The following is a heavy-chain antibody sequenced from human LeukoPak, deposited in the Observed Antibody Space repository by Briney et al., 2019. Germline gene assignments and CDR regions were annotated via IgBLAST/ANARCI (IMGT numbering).Heavy chain of an antibody. Sequence: ASVKVSCKASGYTFTSYGINWVRKATRQGLEWLGWMNPNSGNTGYAQKFQGRVTITRNTSISKAYMELSSLRSEDTAVYYCASRRYGSGSYYNGYEYWGQGTLVTVSS. V-gene: IGHV1-8*03. D-gene: IGHD3-10*01. CDR3: ASRRYGSGSYYNGYEY. J-gene: IGHJ4*02. CDR2: MNPNSGNT. CDR1: GYTFTSYG.